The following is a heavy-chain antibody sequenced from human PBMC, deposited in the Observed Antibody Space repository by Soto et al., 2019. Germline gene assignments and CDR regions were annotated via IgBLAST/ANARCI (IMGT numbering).Heavy chain of an antibody. D-gene: IGHD4-17*01. V-gene: IGHV3-48*01. CDR3: ARGSDYGGNSGGFDY. CDR1: GFTFSSYS. CDR2: ISSSSSTI. J-gene: IGHJ4*02. Sequence: GGSLRISCAASGFTFSSYSMNWVRQAPGKGLEWVSYISSSSSTIYYADSVKGRFTISRDNAKNSLYLQMNSLRAEDTAVYYCARGSDYGGNSGGFDYWGQGT.